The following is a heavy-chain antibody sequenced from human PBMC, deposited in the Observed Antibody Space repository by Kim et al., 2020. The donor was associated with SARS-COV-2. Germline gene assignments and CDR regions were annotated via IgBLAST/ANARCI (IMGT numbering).Heavy chain of an antibody. CDR3: ARAGTTSGN. CDR2: NT. Sequence: NTGYAQKFKGRVTMTRNTSISTAYMELSSLRSEDTAVYYCARAGTTSGNWGQGTLVTVSS. D-gene: IGHD1-7*01. V-gene: IGHV1-8*01. J-gene: IGHJ4*02.